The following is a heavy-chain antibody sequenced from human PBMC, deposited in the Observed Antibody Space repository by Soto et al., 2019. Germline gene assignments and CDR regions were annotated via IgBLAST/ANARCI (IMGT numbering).Heavy chain of an antibody. J-gene: IGHJ4*02. Sequence: GGSLRLSCTASGFTFSNYVMNWVRQAPGKGLEWAANIKQDGSDMYYVDSVKGRFTISRDNAKNSLFLQMNSLRAEDTAVYYCARASQSYLFDYWGQGTLVTVSS. CDR2: IKQDGSDM. D-gene: IGHD3-10*01. V-gene: IGHV3-7*04. CDR1: GFTFSNYV. CDR3: ARASQSYLFDY.